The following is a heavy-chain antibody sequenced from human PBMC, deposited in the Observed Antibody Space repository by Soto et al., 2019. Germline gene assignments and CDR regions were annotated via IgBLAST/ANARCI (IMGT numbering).Heavy chain of an antibody. J-gene: IGHJ5*02. CDR3: AGGYCSGGSCDGDWFDP. V-gene: IGHV3-33*01. Sequence: QVQLVESGGGVVQPGRSLRLSCAASGFTFSSYGMHWVRQAPGKRLEWVAVIWYDGSNKYYADSVKGRFTISRDNSKNTLYLQMNSLRAEDTAVYYCAGGYCSGGSCDGDWFDPWGQGTLVTVSS. D-gene: IGHD2-15*01. CDR2: IWYDGSNK. CDR1: GFTFSSYG.